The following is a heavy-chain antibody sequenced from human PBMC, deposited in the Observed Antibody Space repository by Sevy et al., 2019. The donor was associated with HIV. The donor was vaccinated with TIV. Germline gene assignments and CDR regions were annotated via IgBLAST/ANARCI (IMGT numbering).Heavy chain of an antibody. CDR1: GLTFSTYG. CDR3: ARGGYYYDNAAYYAFDS. D-gene: IGHD3-22*01. CDR2: TSYDGSTK. V-gene: IGHV3-30*03. J-gene: IGHJ4*02. Sequence: GGSLRLSCASSGLTFSTYGMHWVHQAPGKGLEWVAVTSYDGSTKYYADSVKGRFTISRDNSKNTLYLQMNSLRAEDTAVYYCARGGYYYDNAAYYAFDSWGQGTLVTVSS.